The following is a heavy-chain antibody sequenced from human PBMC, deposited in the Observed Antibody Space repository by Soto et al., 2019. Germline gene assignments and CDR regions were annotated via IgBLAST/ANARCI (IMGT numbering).Heavy chain of an antibody. J-gene: IGHJ3*02. CDR3: ARDYYGSGSNLDAFDI. CDR2: IIPILGIA. V-gene: IGHV1-69*04. Sequence: SVKVSCKASGGTFSSYTISWVRQAPGQGLEWMGRIIPILGIANYAQKFQGRVTITADKSTSTAYMELSSLRSEDTAVYYCARDYYGSGSNLDAFDIWGQGTMVTVSS. CDR1: GGTFSSYT. D-gene: IGHD3-10*01.